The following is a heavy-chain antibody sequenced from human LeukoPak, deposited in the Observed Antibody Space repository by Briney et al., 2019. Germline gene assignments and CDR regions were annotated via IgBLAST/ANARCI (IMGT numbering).Heavy chain of an antibody. J-gene: IGHJ4*02. D-gene: IGHD3-22*01. CDR2: IGGDGGST. Sequence: GGSLRLSCAASGFTFDDYAMHWVRHAPGKGLEWVSLIGGDGGSTYYADSVKGRFTISRDNSKNSLFLQMKSLRTADTALYYCVKEPHYYDRSGYFWGQGTLVTVSS. CDR3: VKEPHYYDRSGYF. CDR1: GFTFDDYA. V-gene: IGHV3-43*02.